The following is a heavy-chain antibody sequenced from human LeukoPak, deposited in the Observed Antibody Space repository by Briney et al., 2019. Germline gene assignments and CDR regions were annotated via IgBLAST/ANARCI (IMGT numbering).Heavy chain of an antibody. CDR1: GFTFSHAW. CDR2: IKSKTDGGTT. J-gene: IGHJ4*02. D-gene: IGHD4-17*01. V-gene: IGHV3-15*01. Sequence: GGSLRLSCAASGFTFSHAWMSWVRQAPGKGLEWVGRIKSKTDGGTTDYAAPVKGRFTISRDDSKNTLYLQMNSLKTEDTAVYYCTTDPPTTVTALFDYWGQGTLVTVSS. CDR3: TTDPPTTVTALFDY.